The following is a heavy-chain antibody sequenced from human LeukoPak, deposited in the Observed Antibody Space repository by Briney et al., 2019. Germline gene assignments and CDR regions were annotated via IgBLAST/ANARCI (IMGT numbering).Heavy chain of an antibody. CDR3: ARITGNYYEIDY. D-gene: IGHD3-22*01. CDR2: IWYDGSKE. V-gene: IGHV3-33*01. CDR1: GFTFRSHG. Sequence: PGRSLRLSCAASGFTFRSHGMHWVRQAPGKGLEWAAVIWYDGSKEYYADSVKGRFTVSRDNSKNTPYLQMNSLRADDTAVYYCARITGNYYEIDYWGQGTLVTVSS. J-gene: IGHJ4*02.